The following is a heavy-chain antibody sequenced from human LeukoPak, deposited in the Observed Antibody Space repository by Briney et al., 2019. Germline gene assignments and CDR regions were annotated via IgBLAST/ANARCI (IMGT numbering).Heavy chain of an antibody. V-gene: IGHV3-23*01. CDR1: GFIFSSYA. CDR2: ISGSGGST. CDR3: ARGREDFILVPGTKRKSYYMDV. D-gene: IGHD2-2*01. Sequence: GGSLRLSCAASGFIFSSYAMTWVRQAPGKGLEWVSAISGSGGSTHYADPVKGRFTISRDNAKNSLYLRMNSLRAEDTAVYYCARGREDFILVPGTKRKSYYMDVWGKGTTVTVSS. J-gene: IGHJ6*03.